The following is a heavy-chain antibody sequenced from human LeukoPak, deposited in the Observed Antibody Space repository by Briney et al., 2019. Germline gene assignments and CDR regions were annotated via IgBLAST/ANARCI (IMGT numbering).Heavy chain of an antibody. D-gene: IGHD3-22*01. CDR3: ARALYYYDSSGYYHPNYFDY. CDR2: INHSGST. J-gene: IGHJ4*02. Sequence: SETLSITCAVYGGSFSGYYWSWIRQPPGKGLEWIGEINHSGSTNYNPSLKSRVTISVDTSKNQFSLKLSSVTAADTAVYYCARALYYYDSSGYYHPNYFDYWGQGTLVTVSS. CDR1: GGSFSGYY. V-gene: IGHV4-34*01.